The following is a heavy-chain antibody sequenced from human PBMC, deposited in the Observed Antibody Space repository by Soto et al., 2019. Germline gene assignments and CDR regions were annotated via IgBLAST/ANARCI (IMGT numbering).Heavy chain of an antibody. D-gene: IGHD3-10*01. Sequence: QITLKESGPTLVKPTQTLTLTCTFSGFSLSTSGVGVGWIRQPPGKALEWLALIYWDDDKRYSPSLKSRLTITKDTSKNQVVLTMTNMDPVDTVTYYCARCTYYYGSGSPFDYWGQGTLVTVSS. CDR1: GFSLSTSGVG. J-gene: IGHJ4*02. CDR3: ARCTYYYGSGSPFDY. V-gene: IGHV2-5*02. CDR2: IYWDDDK.